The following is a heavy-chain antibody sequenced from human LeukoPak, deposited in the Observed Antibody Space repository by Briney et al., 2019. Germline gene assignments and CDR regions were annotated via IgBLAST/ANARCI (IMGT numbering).Heavy chain of an antibody. CDR2: ISGGSSTM. CDR1: GFTFSSYS. CDR3: GRDGGHSDSSGYYYSYAFDI. D-gene: IGHD3-22*01. V-gene: IGHV3-48*02. J-gene: IGHJ3*02. Sequence: PGGSLRLSCAASGFTFSSYSMNWVRQAPGKGLEWISYISGGSSTMHYADSVRGRFTISRDNAKSSLYLQMNSLRDEDTAVYYCGRDGGHSDSSGYYYSYAFDIWGQGTLVTVSS.